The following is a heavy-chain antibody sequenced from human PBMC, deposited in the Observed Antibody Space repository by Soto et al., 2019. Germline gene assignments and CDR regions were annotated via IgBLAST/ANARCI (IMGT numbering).Heavy chain of an antibody. Sequence: QVQLVQSGAEVKKPGSSVKVSCKASGGTFSSYTISWVRQAPGQGLEWMGRIIPILGIANYAQKFQRRVTITADKSTSTAYMELSSLRSEDTAVYYCARDLKGAVAGTGSEYWGQGTLVTVSS. V-gene: IGHV1-69*08. CDR1: GGTFSSYT. CDR2: IIPILGIA. J-gene: IGHJ4*02. CDR3: ARDLKGAVAGTGSEY. D-gene: IGHD6-19*01.